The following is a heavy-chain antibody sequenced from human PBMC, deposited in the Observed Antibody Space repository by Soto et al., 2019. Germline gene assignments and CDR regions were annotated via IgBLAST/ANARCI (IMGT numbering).Heavy chain of an antibody. V-gene: IGHV1-2*04. CDR2: GDPNGGGS. Sequence: QGQLLQSGAEVKKPGASVKVSCKTSGYSFTDYKLHWVRQAPGQGLEWMGWGDPNGGGSNSAQKFQGSVNMTWATSITTAYLDLTRLTTNDPATYFCATWVDYGDFEGFDFWGQGTLVTVSS. D-gene: IGHD4-17*01. CDR3: ATWVDYGDFEGFDF. CDR1: GYSFTDYK. J-gene: IGHJ4*02.